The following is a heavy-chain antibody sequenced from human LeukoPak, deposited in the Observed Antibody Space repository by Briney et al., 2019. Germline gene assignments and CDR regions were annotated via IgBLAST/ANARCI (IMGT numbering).Heavy chain of an antibody. Sequence: GASVKVSCKVSGYTLTELSMHWVRQAPGKGLEWMGGFDPEDGETIYAQKFQGRVTMTEDTSTDTAYMELSSLRSEDTAVYYCATGEEPCSSTSCCFDYWGQGTLVTVSS. CDR1: GYTLTELS. D-gene: IGHD2-2*01. J-gene: IGHJ4*02. CDR3: ATGEEPCSSTSCCFDY. V-gene: IGHV1-24*01. CDR2: FDPEDGET.